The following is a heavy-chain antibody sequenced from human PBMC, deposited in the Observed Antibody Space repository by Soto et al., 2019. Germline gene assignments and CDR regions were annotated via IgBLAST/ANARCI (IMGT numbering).Heavy chain of an antibody. Sequence: QVQLQESGPGLVKPSESLSLTCTVSGSSVNSENYYWSWIRQPPGTGLEWIGYVYYIGSTNYNPSLKTRATISLHTYKKQVPLKMTSMTSADTAFYYFARGVLRCLQWCDPWGQGTLVTVSS. CDR2: VYYIGST. V-gene: IGHV4-61*01. CDR1: GSSVNSENYY. J-gene: IGHJ5*02. D-gene: IGHD3-3*01. CDR3: ARGVLRCLQWCDP.